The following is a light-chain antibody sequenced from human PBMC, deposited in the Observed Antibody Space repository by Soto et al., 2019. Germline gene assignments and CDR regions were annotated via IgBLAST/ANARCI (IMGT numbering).Light chain of an antibody. CDR1: QSVSNNY. CDR3: QQYGSSGT. CDR2: GAS. Sequence: DIVLTQSPGTLSLSPGDSATLSCRASQSVSNNYLAWYQQKPGQAPRLLIYGASNRATGIQDRFSGSGSGTEFTLTIRRLEPEDFAVYYCQQYGSSGTXGQGTKVDIK. V-gene: IGKV3-20*01. J-gene: IGKJ1*01.